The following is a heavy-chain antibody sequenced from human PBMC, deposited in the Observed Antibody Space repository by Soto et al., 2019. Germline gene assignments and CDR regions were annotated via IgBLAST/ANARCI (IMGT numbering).Heavy chain of an antibody. V-gene: IGHV3-33*01. CDR1: GFTFNTFG. D-gene: IGHD2-15*01. Sequence: QVQLAESGGGVVQPGRSLRLSCAASGFTFNTFGMHWVRQAPGEGLEWVAVIRYDGSNNYYADSVKGRFTISRDNSKNALALQMSSLRAEDTAVYYCARDASVAAAYSGSAYYAMDVWGRGTTVTVS. CDR3: ARDASVAAAYSGSAYYAMDV. J-gene: IGHJ6*02. CDR2: IRYDGSNN.